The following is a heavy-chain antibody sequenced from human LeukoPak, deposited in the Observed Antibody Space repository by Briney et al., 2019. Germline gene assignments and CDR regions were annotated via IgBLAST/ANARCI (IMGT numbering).Heavy chain of an antibody. CDR3: ANVRYFDWYYFDY. Sequence: SGGSLRLSCAASGFTFSSYAMHWVRQAPGKGLEWVAVISYDGSNKYYADSVKGRFTISRDNSKTTLYLQMNSLRVDDTAVYYCANVRYFDWYYFDYWGQGTLVTVSS. V-gene: IGHV3-30-3*01. D-gene: IGHD3-9*01. CDR2: ISYDGSNK. J-gene: IGHJ4*02. CDR1: GFTFSSYA.